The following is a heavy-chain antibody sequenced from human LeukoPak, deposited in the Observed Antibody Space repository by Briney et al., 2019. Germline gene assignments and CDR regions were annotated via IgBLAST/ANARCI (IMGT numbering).Heavy chain of an antibody. V-gene: IGHV3-49*03. D-gene: IGHD3-16*01. CDR1: GFTFGDYT. CDR2: IRSKGYGGTT. CDR3: IRGGANSPFDY. Sequence: GGSLRLSCTASGFTFGDYTMSWFRQAPGKGLEWVGFIRSKGYGGTTEDAASVKGRFTISRDDSKSIAYLQMNSLKTEDTAVYYCIRGGANSPFDYWGQGTLVTVSS. J-gene: IGHJ4*02.